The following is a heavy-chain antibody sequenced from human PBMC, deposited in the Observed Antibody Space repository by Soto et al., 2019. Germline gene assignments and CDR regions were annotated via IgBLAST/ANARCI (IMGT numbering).Heavy chain of an antibody. Sequence: SETLSLTCTVSGGSISSGGYYWSWIRQHPGKGLEWIGYIYYSGSTYYNPSLKSRVTISVDTSKNQFSLKLSSVTAADTAVYYCARDISVDFWSGPRIWGQGTMVTVSS. V-gene: IGHV4-31*03. J-gene: IGHJ3*02. D-gene: IGHD3-3*01. CDR1: GGSISSGGYY. CDR3: ARDISVDFWSGPRI. CDR2: IYYSGST.